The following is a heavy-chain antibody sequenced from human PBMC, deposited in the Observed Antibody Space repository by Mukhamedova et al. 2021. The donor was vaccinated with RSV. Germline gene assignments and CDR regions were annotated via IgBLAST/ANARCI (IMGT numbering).Heavy chain of an antibody. Sequence: GKVDYAQKFEARVTITADESTSTAYMDLSSLKSDDTAVYSCARRKTMSLNHQLHFDFWGQGTLVTVSS. D-gene: IGHD3-10*02. CDR3: ARRKTMSLNHQLHFDF. CDR2: GKV. V-gene: IGHV1-69*01. J-gene: IGHJ4*02.